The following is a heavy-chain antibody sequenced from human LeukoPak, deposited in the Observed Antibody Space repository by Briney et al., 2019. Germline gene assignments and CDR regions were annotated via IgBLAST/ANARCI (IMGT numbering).Heavy chain of an antibody. V-gene: IGHV3-64D*09. D-gene: IGHD6-19*01. CDR3: LKAPNSGWYSPWFDP. CDR2: ISSNGGST. CDR1: GFTFSTSA. Sequence: GGSLRLSCSASGFTFSTSAMHWVRQAPGKGLEYVSAISSNGGSTYYADSVKGRVTISRDNSKNTLHLQMSSLRAEDTAVYYCLKAPNSGWYSPWFDPWGQGILVTVSS. J-gene: IGHJ5*02.